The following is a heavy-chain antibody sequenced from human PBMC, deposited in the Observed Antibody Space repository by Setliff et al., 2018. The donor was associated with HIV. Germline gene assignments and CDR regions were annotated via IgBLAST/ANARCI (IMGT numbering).Heavy chain of an antibody. Sequence: SETLSLTCTVSGGSVTNTKSYWGWIRQPPGKGLEWIASISHSGNTYYNPSLNSRVTISLDTSKNQFSLKLTSVTAADTAFYYCAKDTVYGSGTFDIWGQGTMVTVSS. J-gene: IGHJ3*02. CDR3: AKDTVYGSGTFDI. D-gene: IGHD3-10*01. V-gene: IGHV4-39*07. CDR2: ISHSGNT. CDR1: GGSVTNTKSY.